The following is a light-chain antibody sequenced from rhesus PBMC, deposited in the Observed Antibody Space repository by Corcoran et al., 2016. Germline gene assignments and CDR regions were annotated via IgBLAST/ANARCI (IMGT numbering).Light chain of an antibody. J-gene: IGKJ4*01. CDR3: GQGTNVP. Sequence: DVVMTQSPLSLPVTPGQPASISCRSSQSLVHSDGKTYLHWLQQNPSQPPSRLIYQVSNRASGVPDRFSGRGAGTDFTLKISRVEAEDGGVYYCGQGTNVPFGGGTKVELK. CDR1: QSLVHSDGKTY. CDR2: QVS. V-gene: IGKV2S8*01.